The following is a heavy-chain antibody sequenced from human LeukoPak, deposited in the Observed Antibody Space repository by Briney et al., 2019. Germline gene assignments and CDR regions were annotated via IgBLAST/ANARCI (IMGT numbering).Heavy chain of an antibody. V-gene: IGHV3-7*03. J-gene: IGHJ4*02. CDR2: IKGDGSYK. Sequence: GGSLRLSCAASGFTFSNYWMSWVRQAPGKGLEWVANIKGDGSYKYYVDSVKGRFTISRDNAKSSVYLQMNTLGAEDTAVYYCATSADSSGNNWGQGTLVTVSS. CDR3: ATSADSSGNN. CDR1: GFTFSNYW. D-gene: IGHD3-22*01.